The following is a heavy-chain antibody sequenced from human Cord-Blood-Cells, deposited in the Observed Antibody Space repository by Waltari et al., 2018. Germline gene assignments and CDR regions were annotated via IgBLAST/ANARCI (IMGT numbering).Heavy chain of an antibody. V-gene: IGHV4-59*11. D-gene: IGHD6-13*01. Sequence: QVQLQESGPGLVKPSETLSLTCPISGRSIRSHYWSSIRQPPGTGLAWIGYIYYSGSTNYNPSLKSRVTISVDTSKNQFSLKLSSVTAADTAVYYCARGREGSSSWYYFDYWGQGTLITVSS. CDR3: ARGREGSSSWYYFDY. CDR2: IYYSGST. CDR1: GRSIRSHY. J-gene: IGHJ4*02.